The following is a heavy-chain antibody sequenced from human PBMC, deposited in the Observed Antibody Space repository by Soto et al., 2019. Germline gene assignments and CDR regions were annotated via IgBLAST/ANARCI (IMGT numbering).Heavy chain of an antibody. CDR1: GGSFSGYY. Sequence: PSETLSLTCAVYGGSFSGYYWSWIRQPPGKGLEWIGEINHSGSTNYNPSLKSRVTISVDTSKNQFSLKLSSVTAADTAVYYCARGLPQVDYGDYADWFDPWGQGTLVTVSS. J-gene: IGHJ5*02. CDR3: ARGLPQVDYGDYADWFDP. V-gene: IGHV4-34*01. D-gene: IGHD4-17*01. CDR2: INHSGST.